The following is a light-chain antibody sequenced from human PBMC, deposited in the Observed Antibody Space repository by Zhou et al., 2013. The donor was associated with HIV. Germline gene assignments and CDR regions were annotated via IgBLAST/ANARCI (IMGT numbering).Light chain of an antibody. V-gene: IGKV3-15*01. CDR1: QSVSSN. CDR2: GAS. Sequence: EIVMTQSPATLSVSPGERATLSCRASQSVSSNLAWYQQKPGQAPRLLIYGASTRATGIPARFSGSGSGTDFTLTISSLEPEDFAVYYCQQRSKFGQGTKVEIK. J-gene: IGKJ1*01. CDR3: QQRSK.